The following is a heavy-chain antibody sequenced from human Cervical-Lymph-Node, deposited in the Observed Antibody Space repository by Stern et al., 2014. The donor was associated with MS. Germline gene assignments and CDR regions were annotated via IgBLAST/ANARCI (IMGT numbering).Heavy chain of an antibody. Sequence: VQLVESGPGLVKPSETLSLTCTVSGYSISSGYYWGWIRQPPGKGLEWIGSIYHRGSTYYNPSLKSRVTISVDTSKNQFSLKLTSGTAADTAVYYCAREEQQLVHGNWFDPWGQGTLVTVSS. CDR2: IYHRGST. V-gene: IGHV4-38-2*02. D-gene: IGHD6-13*01. CDR1: GYSISSGYY. J-gene: IGHJ5*02. CDR3: AREEQQLVHGNWFDP.